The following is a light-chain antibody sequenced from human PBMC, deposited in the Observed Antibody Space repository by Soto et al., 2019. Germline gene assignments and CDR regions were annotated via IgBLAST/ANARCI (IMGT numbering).Light chain of an antibody. CDR3: QTGGTGIQV. CDR1: SGHSSYA. V-gene: IGLV4-69*01. J-gene: IGLJ2*01. CDR2: LNSDGSH. Sequence: QSVLTQSPSASASLGASVKLTCTLSSGHSSYAIAWHQQQPEKGPRYLMKLNSDGSHSKGDGIPDRFSGSSSGAERYLTISSLQSEDEAGYYCQTGGTGIQVCGGGTKLTVL.